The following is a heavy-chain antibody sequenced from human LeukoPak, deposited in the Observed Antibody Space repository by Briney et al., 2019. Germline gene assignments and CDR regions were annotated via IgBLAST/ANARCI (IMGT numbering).Heavy chain of an antibody. J-gene: IGHJ4*02. Sequence: GSSVKVSCKASGGTFSSYAISWVRQAPGQGLEWMGGIIPIFGTANYAQKFRGRVTITADESTSTAYMELSSLRSEDTAVYYCARAGARITMVRGVQSHFDYWGQGTLVTVSS. D-gene: IGHD3-10*01. CDR2: IIPIFGTA. CDR1: GGTFSSYA. CDR3: ARAGARITMVRGVQSHFDY. V-gene: IGHV1-69*01.